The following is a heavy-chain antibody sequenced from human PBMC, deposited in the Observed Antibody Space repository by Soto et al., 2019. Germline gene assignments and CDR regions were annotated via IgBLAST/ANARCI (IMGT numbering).Heavy chain of an antibody. D-gene: IGHD6-6*01. CDR3: ASPFIAAHLSTSRYYVYGMDV. Sequence: PGESLKISCKGSGYRFTSYWISWVRQMPGKGLEWMGRIAPSDSYTNYSPSFQGHVTISADKSISTAYLQWSSLTASDTAMYYCASPFIAAHLSTSRYYVYGMDVWGQGATVTVSS. CDR2: IAPSDSYT. CDR1: GYRFTSYW. V-gene: IGHV5-10-1*01. J-gene: IGHJ6*02.